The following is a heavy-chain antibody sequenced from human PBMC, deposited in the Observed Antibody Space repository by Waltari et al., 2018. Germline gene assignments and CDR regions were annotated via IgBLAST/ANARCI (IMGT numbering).Heavy chain of an antibody. V-gene: IGHV3-30*02. Sequence: QVNLVVSGGGVVQPGGSLKHSWATSRFHFSNFGMHWVRQAPGKGLEWVARIWFDGSDKFYADSVRGRFTISRDNSARTLYLDMDSLRLDDTAMYYCAKDAFGNTYLDFWGQGTLVTVSS. CDR2: IWFDGSDK. J-gene: IGHJ4*02. D-gene: IGHD2-2*02. CDR1: RFHFSNFG. CDR3: AKDAFGNTYLDF.